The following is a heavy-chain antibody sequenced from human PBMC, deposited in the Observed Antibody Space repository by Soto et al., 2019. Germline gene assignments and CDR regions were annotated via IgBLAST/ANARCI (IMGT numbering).Heavy chain of an antibody. V-gene: IGHV4-59*01. CDR3: ARERYDYVWGSYRYLDY. Sequence: SETLSLTSTVSGGSISSYYWSCIRQPPGKGLEWIGYIYYSGSTNYNPSLKSRVTISVDTSKNQFSLKLSSVTAADTAVYYCARERYDYVWGSYRYLDYWGQGTMVTVSS. J-gene: IGHJ4*02. D-gene: IGHD3-16*02. CDR1: GGSISSYY. CDR2: IYYSGST.